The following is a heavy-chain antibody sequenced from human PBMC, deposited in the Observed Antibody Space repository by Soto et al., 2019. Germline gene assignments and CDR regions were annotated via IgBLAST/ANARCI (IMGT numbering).Heavy chain of an antibody. J-gene: IGHJ1*01. CDR2: IIPIFGTA. V-gene: IGHV1-69*01. D-gene: IGHD2-2*01. CDR3: ADTLGYCSSTSCSEYFQH. Sequence: QVQLVQSGAEVKKPGSSVKVSCKASGGTFSSYAISWVRQAPGQGLEWMGGIIPIFGTANYAQKFQGRVTITADESTSTAYMELSSLRSEDTAVYYCADTLGYCSSTSCSEYFQHWAQGTLVTVSS. CDR1: GGTFSSYA.